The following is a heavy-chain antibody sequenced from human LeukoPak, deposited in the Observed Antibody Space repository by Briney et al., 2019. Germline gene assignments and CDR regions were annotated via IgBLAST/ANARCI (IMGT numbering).Heavy chain of an antibody. D-gene: IGHD2-15*01. CDR3: ARVKLGYSSHEDQDLVYYFDY. V-gene: IGHV3-30*04. CDR2: MSFDGSKT. Sequence: PGGSLRLSCAASGSTFRRNAMHWVRQAPGKGLEWVAVMSFDGSKTYYADSVKGRFTISRDNSKNTVFLQMNSLRPEDTAVYYCARVKLGYSSHEDQDLVYYFDYWGQGTLVTVSS. J-gene: IGHJ4*02. CDR1: GSTFRRNA.